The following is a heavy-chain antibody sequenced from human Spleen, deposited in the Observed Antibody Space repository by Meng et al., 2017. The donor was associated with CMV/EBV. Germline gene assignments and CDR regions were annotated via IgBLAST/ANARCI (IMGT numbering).Heavy chain of an antibody. CDR1: GSSVSGNY. Sequence: GGSLRLSCAASGSSVSGNYISWVRQAPGKGLEWVSIIFSGDTTFHADSVKGRLTISRDNSKNTLYLQMNSLRAEDTTMYYCARDLSVYYDSSSYRVYWGQGTLVTVSS. CDR2: IFSGDTT. CDR3: ARDLSVYYDSSSYRVY. D-gene: IGHD3-22*01. V-gene: IGHV3-66*02. J-gene: IGHJ4*02.